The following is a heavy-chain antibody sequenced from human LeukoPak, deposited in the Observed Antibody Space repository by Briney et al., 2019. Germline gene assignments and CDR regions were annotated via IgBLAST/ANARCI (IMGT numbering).Heavy chain of an antibody. CDR3: ARVKADYYDSSGYYYD. D-gene: IGHD3-22*01. Sequence: GASVKVSCKASGYTFTSYGISWVRQAPGQGLEWMGWISAYNGNTNYAQKLQGRVTMTTDTSTSTAYMELRSLRSDDTAVYYCARVKADYYDSSGYYYDWGQGTLVTVSS. J-gene: IGHJ4*02. CDR1: GYTFTSYG. V-gene: IGHV1-18*01. CDR2: ISAYNGNT.